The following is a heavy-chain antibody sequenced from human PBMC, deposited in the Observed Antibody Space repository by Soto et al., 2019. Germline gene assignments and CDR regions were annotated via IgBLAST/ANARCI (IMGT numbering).Heavy chain of an antibody. CDR3: ARQIYDSDTGPNFQYYFDS. CDR1: GYSFAGYW. J-gene: IGHJ4*02. V-gene: IGHV5-10-1*01. Sequence: PGESLKISCQGSGYSFAGYWITWVRQKPWKGLEWMGRIDPSDSQTYYSPSFRGHVTISVTKSITTVFLQWSSLRASDTAMYYCARQIYDSDTGPNFQYYFDSWGQGTPVTVSS. D-gene: IGHD3-22*01. CDR2: IDPSDSQT.